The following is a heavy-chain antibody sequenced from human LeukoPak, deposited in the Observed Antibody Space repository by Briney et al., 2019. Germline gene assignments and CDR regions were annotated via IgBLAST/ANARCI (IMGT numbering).Heavy chain of an antibody. CDR2: INPNSGGT. Sequence: ASVKVSCKASGYTFTGYHMHWVRQAPGQGLEWMGRINPNSGGTNYAQKFQGRVTMTRDTSISTAYMELSRLRSDDTAVYYCARRYCSSTSCYSYWGQGTLVTVSS. D-gene: IGHD2-2*01. CDR3: ARRYCSSTSCYSY. J-gene: IGHJ4*02. CDR1: GYTFTGYH. V-gene: IGHV1-2*06.